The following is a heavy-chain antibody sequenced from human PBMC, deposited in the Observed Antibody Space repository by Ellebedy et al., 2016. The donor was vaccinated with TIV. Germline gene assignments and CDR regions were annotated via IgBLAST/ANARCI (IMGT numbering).Heavy chain of an antibody. CDR1: GDSINSYY. V-gene: IGHV4-59*01. CDR3: ARVSSSSSDLRFDP. J-gene: IGHJ5*02. Sequence: SETLSLTCTVSGDSINSYYWSWIRQPPGKGLEWIGYIYYSGSTNYNPSLKSRVTISVDTSKNQFSLKLSSVTAADTAVCYCARVSSSSSDLRFDPWGQGTLVTVSS. D-gene: IGHD6-13*01. CDR2: IYYSGST.